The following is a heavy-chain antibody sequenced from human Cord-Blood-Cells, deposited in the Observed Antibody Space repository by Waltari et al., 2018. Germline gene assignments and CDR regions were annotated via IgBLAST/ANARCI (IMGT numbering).Heavy chain of an antibody. CDR3: ARKVDARGVWRSSSGDVDYYYYYGMDV. D-gene: IGHD6-13*01. CDR1: GGTFSSYA. Sequence: QVQLVQSGAEVKKPGSSVKVSCKASGGTFSSYAISWVRQDPGQGLEGMGWIIPIFGTANYAQKFQGRVTITGDESTSTAYMGLGSLRSEDTAVYYCARKVDARGVWRSSSGDVDYYYYYGMDVWGQGTRSPSP. CDR2: IIPIFGTA. V-gene: IGHV1-69*01. J-gene: IGHJ6*02.